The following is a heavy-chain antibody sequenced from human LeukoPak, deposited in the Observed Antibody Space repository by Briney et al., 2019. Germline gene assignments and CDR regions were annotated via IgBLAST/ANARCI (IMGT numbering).Heavy chain of an antibody. CDR2: INHSGST. CDR1: GGSISSGGYY. Sequence: SQTLSLTCTVSGGSISSGGYYWSWIRQPPGKGLEWIGEINHSGSTNYNPSLKSRVTISVDTSKNQFSLKLSSVTAADTAVYYCARAPSNSGYNWFDPWGQGTLVTVS. D-gene: IGHD2-2*03. V-gene: IGHV4-30-2*01. J-gene: IGHJ5*02. CDR3: ARAPSNSGYNWFDP.